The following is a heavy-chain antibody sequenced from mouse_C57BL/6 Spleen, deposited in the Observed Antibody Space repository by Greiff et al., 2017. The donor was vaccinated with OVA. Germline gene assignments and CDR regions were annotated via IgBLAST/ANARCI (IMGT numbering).Heavy chain of an antibody. Sequence: QVQLQQSGAELVRPGTSVKLSCKASGYTFTSYWMHWVKQRPGQGLEWIGVIDPSDSYTNYNQKFKGKATLTVDTSSSTAYMQLSSLTSEDSAVYYCARERMGFTTNYWGKGTTLTVSS. CDR3: ARERMGFTTNY. J-gene: IGHJ2*01. CDR2: IDPSDSYT. D-gene: IGHD2-12*01. CDR1: GYTFTSYW. V-gene: IGHV1-59*01.